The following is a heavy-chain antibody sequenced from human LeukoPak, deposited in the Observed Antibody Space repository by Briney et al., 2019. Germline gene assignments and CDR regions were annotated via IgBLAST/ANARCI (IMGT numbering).Heavy chain of an antibody. CDR1: RYTFSNYD. D-gene: IGHD2-2*01. CDR2: MSPNSGNT. V-gene: IGHV1-8*01. J-gene: IGHJ4*02. CDR3: ARHPSPQLHHFDY. Sequence: GASVKVSCKASRYTFSNYDINWVRQATGQGLEWMGWMSPNSGNTGYAQKFQGRVTMTRNTSISTAYMELTSLRSEDTAVYYCARHPSPQLHHFDYWGQGTLVTVSS.